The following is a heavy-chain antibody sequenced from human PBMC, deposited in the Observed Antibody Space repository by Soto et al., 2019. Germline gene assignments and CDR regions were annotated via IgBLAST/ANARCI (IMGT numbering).Heavy chain of an antibody. V-gene: IGHV1-2*04. Sequence: QVQLVQSGAEVKKPGASVKVSCKASGYTFTGYYMHWVRQAPGQGLEWMGGINPNSGGTNYAQKFQGWVTMTRDTSISTAYMELSRLRSDDTAVYYCARESSEYSGYDFFDYWGQGTLVTVSS. CDR2: INPNSGGT. CDR1: GYTFTGYY. D-gene: IGHD5-12*01. CDR3: ARESSEYSGYDFFDY. J-gene: IGHJ4*02.